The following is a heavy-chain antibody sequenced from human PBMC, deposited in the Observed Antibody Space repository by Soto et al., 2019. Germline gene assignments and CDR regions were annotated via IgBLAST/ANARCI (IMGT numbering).Heavy chain of an antibody. J-gene: IGHJ4*02. V-gene: IGHV4-39*07. CDR3: ARVHGGEDYYFDY. D-gene: IGHD2-21*01. CDR1: GGSISSSSYY. CDR2: IYYSGST. Sequence: PSETLSLTCTVSGGSISSSSYYWGWIRQPPGKGLEWIGSIYYSGSTNYNPSLKSRVTISVDTSENQFSLKLSSVTAADTAVYYCARVHGGEDYYFDYWGQGTLVTVSS.